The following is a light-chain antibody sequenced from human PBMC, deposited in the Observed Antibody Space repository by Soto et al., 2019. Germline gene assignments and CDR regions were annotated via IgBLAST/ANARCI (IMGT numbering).Light chain of an antibody. CDR2: DVT. J-gene: IGLJ2*01. CDR3: NSYTSSTTAV. V-gene: IGLV2-14*01. Sequence: QSALTQPASVSGSPGQSITICCTGTSSDVGGYNYVSWYQQHPGKAPKLMIYDVTNRPSGVSNRFSGSKSGNTASLTISGLQAEDEADYYCNSYTSSTTAVFGEGTKLTVL. CDR1: SSDVGGYNY.